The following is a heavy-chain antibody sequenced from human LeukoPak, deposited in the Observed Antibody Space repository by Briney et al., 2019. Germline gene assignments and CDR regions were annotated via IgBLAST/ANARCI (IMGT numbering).Heavy chain of an antibody. CDR1: GYTFTSYG. CDR3: ARGARYCGGDCYVV. D-gene: IGHD2-21*02. J-gene: IGHJ4*02. CDR2: ISAYNGNT. V-gene: IGHV1-18*01. Sequence: GASVKVSCKASGYTFTSYGISWVRQAPGQGLEWMGRISAYNGNTNYAQKLQGRVTMTTDTSTSTAYMELRSLRSDDTAVYYCARGARYCGGDCYVVWGQGTQVTVSS.